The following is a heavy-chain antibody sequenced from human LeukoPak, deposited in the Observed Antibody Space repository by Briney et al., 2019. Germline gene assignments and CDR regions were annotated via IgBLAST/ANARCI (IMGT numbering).Heavy chain of an antibody. Sequence: ASVKVSCRASGYTFTSYAMHWVRQAPGQRLEWMGWINAGNGNTKYSQKFQGRVTITRDTSASTAYMELSSLRSEDTAVYYCARENSYGSGSYRTKYYYYGMDVWGQGTTVTVSS. CDR3: ARENSYGSGSYRTKYYYYGMDV. CDR1: GYTFTSYA. CDR2: INAGNGNT. J-gene: IGHJ6*02. D-gene: IGHD3-10*01. V-gene: IGHV1-3*01.